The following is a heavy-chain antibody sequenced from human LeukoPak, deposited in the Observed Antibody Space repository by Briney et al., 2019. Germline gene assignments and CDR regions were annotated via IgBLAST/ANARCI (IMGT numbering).Heavy chain of an antibody. D-gene: IGHD5-18*01. Sequence: GGSLRLSCAASGFTFSSYGMHWVRQAPGKGLEWVAFIRYDGSNKYYADSVKGRFTISRDNSKNTLYLQMNSLRAEDAAVYYCAKDLSYGRGGFDYWGQGTLVTVSS. V-gene: IGHV3-30*02. CDR2: IRYDGSNK. CDR1: GFTFSSYG. J-gene: IGHJ4*02. CDR3: AKDLSYGRGGFDY.